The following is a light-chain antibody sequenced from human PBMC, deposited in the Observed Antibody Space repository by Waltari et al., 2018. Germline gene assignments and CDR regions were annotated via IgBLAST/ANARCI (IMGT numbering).Light chain of an antibody. CDR2: EKN. Sequence: QSVLTQPPSVSAAPGQKVTISCSGSGSNIGNNYVSWYQQLPGTAPKLLIYEKNKRPSGNPDRFSASKSGTAATLGITGLQTGDEADYYCATWDSSLSGVFGGGTKLTVL. CDR1: GSNIGNNY. J-gene: IGLJ3*02. CDR3: ATWDSSLSGV. V-gene: IGLV1-51*02.